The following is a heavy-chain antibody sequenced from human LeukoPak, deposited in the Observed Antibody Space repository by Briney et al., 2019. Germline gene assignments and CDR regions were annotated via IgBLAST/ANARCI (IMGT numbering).Heavy chain of an antibody. CDR1: GFTFSSYA. J-gene: IGHJ4*02. CDR2: IGGSGSRAGST. D-gene: IGHD1-14*01. V-gene: IGHV3-23*01. CDR3: AKVIITGSFPDYFDN. Sequence: GGSLRLSCAAAGFTFSSYAMSWVRQAPGRGLEWVSAIGGSGSRAGSTYYADSVKGRFTISRDNSKDTLYLQMNSLRAEDTAIYYCAKVIITGSFPDYFDNWGQGTLVTVSS.